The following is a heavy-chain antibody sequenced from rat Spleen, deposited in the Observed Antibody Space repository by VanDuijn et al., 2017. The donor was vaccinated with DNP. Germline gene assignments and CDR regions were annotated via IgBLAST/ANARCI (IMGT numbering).Heavy chain of an antibody. CDR2: INKESGTI. CDR3: AREDYGGYWQDY. CDR1: GFNFNDNW. Sequence: EVKLVESGGGLVQPGKSLKLSCAASGFNFNDNWMGWVRQAPGKGLEWIGEINKESGTINYTPSLKDKFTISRDNAQNTLYLQMSKLGSEDTAIYYCAREDYGGYWQDYWGQGVMVTVSS. D-gene: IGHD1-11*01. V-gene: IGHV4-2*01. J-gene: IGHJ2*01.